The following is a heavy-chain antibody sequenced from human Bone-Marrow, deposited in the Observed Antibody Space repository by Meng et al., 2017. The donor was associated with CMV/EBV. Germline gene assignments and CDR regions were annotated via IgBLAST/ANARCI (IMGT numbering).Heavy chain of an antibody. CDR3: ARGLVYGDPGDY. D-gene: IGHD4-17*01. Sequence: SETLSPTCAVYGGSSSGYYWSWIRQLPGKGLEWIGEINHSGSTNYNPSLKSRVTISVDTSKNQFSLKLSSVTAADTAVYYCARGLVYGDPGDYWGQGTLVTVSS. CDR1: GGSSSGYY. CDR2: INHSGST. J-gene: IGHJ4*02. V-gene: IGHV4-34*01.